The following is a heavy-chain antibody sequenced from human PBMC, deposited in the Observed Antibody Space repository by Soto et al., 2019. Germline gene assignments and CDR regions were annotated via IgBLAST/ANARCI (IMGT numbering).Heavy chain of an antibody. CDR2: ISAYNGNT. CDR1: GYTFTSYG. Sequence: GASVKVSCKASGYTFTSYGISWVRQAPGQGLEWMGWISAYNGNTNYAQKLQGRVTMTTDTSTSTAYMELRSLRSDDTAVYYCARAPNYYDSSGHWFDPWGHGTLVTVSS. CDR3: ARAPNYYDSSGHWFDP. V-gene: IGHV1-18*04. J-gene: IGHJ5*02. D-gene: IGHD3-22*01.